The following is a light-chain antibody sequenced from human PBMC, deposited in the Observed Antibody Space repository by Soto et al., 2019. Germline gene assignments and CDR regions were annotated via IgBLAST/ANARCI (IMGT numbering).Light chain of an antibody. Sequence: QPVLTQPPSVSGAPGQRVTISCTGSSSNIGAGYNVHWYQQLPGTAPKLLIYGNSNRPSGVPDRFSGSKSGTSASLAITGLQAEDEADYYCQSYYSRLSGWVFGGGTKLTVL. CDR2: GNS. J-gene: IGLJ3*02. CDR1: SSNIGAGYN. V-gene: IGLV1-40*01. CDR3: QSYYSRLSGWV.